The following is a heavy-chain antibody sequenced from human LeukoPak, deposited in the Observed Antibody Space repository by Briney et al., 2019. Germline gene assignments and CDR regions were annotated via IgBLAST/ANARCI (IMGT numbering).Heavy chain of an antibody. J-gene: IGHJ4*02. Sequence: ASVKVSCKASGYNFTGDYLHWVRRAPGQGLEWMGWINPNSGTTDYAQKFQGRVTLTRDTSSTTAYMEMTGLTSDDTAVYYCARGGGSWDYWGQGALVTVSS. V-gene: IGHV1-2*02. CDR1: GYNFTGDY. CDR2: INPNSGTT. CDR3: ARGGGSWDY. D-gene: IGHD1-26*01.